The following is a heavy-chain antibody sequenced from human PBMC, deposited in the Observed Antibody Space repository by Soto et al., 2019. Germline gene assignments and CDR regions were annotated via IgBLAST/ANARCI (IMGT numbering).Heavy chain of an antibody. V-gene: IGHV3-48*03. Sequence: EVQLVESGGGLVQPGGSLRLSCAASGFTFSGYEMNWVRQAPGKGLEWVSYITSSGSTIYYADSVKGRFTISRDNATNSLYLQMNSLRAEDTAVYYCARERGEAYYYYGMDVWGQGTTVTVSS. CDR2: ITSSGSTI. CDR1: GFTFSGYE. CDR3: ARERGEAYYYYGMDV. J-gene: IGHJ6*02. D-gene: IGHD3-16*01.